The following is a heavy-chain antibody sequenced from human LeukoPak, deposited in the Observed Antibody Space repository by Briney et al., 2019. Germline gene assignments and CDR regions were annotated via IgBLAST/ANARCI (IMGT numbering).Heavy chain of an antibody. J-gene: IGHJ4*02. CDR2: ISSSSSMI. V-gene: IGHV3-48*02. D-gene: IGHD4-17*01. Sequence: PGGSLRLSCAASGFTFSSYNMNWLRQAPGKGLEWVSYISSSSSMIYYADSVKGRFTISRDNAKNSLYLQMKSLRDEDTAIYYCARDYGDLPARVPYFDYWGQGTLVTVSS. CDR3: ARDYGDLPARVPYFDY. CDR1: GFTFSSYN.